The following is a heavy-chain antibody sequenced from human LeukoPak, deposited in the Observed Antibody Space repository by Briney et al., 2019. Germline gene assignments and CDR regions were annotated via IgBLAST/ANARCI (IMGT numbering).Heavy chain of an antibody. J-gene: IGHJ4*02. D-gene: IGHD2-2*01. CDR2: ISSTSSYI. CDR3: ARDFYCSSTSCHRY. CDR1: GFTFSSYS. V-gene: IGHV3-21*01. Sequence: GGSLRLSCAASGFTFSSYSMNWVRQAPGKGLEWVSFISSTSSYIYYADSVKGRFTISRDNAKNSLYLQMNSLRAEDTAVYYCARDFYCSSTSCHRYWGQGTLVTVSS.